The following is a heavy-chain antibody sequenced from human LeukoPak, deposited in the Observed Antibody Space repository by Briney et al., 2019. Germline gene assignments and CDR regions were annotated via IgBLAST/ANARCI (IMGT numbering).Heavy chain of an antibody. J-gene: IGHJ4*02. CDR3: ARARRGLQRIFDY. D-gene: IGHD1-1*01. CDR2: INHSGST. CDR1: GGSFSGYY. Sequence: SETLSLTCAVYGGSFSGYYWSWIRQPPGKGLEWIGEINHSGSTNYNPSLKSRVTISVDTSKNQFSLKLNSVTAADTAVYYCARARRGLQRIFDYWGQGTLVTVSS. V-gene: IGHV4-34*01.